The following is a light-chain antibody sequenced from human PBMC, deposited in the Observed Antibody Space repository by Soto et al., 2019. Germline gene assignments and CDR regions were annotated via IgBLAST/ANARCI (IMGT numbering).Light chain of an antibody. V-gene: IGKV3-15*01. CDR1: RSVSSS. Sequence: EIVMKQSPATLSVSPGQRATLSCRASRSVSSSLAWFQQKPGRAPRLLVYGASTRATGIPARFSGSGSGTEFTLTISSLQSEDFAVYYCQQYGASPFTFGPGTMVDI. CDR3: QQYGASPFT. J-gene: IGKJ3*01. CDR2: GAS.